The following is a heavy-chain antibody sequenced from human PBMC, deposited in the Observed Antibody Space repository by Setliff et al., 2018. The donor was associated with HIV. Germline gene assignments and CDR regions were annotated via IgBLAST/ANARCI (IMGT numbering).Heavy chain of an antibody. D-gene: IGHD2-2*01. V-gene: IGHV1-2*02. Sequence: PSVKVSCKASGYTFTGYYMHWVRQAPGQGLEWMGWINPNSGGTKYAQKFPGRVTMTRDTSINTAYMELSRLTSDDTAVYYCARDSSHSQYWGQGTLVTVSS. CDR3: ARDSSHSQY. CDR1: GYTFTGYY. J-gene: IGHJ4*02. CDR2: INPNSGGT.